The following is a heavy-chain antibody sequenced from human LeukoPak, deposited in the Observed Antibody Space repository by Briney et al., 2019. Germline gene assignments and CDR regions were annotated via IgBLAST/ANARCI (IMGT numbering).Heavy chain of an antibody. Sequence: PGGSLRLSCAASGFTFSSYWMHWVRQAPGKGLVWVSRIYSDGSSTSYADSVTGRFTISRDNAKNTLDLQMNSLRAEDTAVYYCARGPRVTNNWFDPWGQGTLVTVSS. V-gene: IGHV3-74*01. CDR2: IYSDGSST. CDR3: ARGPRVTNNWFDP. D-gene: IGHD4-11*01. J-gene: IGHJ5*02. CDR1: GFTFSSYW.